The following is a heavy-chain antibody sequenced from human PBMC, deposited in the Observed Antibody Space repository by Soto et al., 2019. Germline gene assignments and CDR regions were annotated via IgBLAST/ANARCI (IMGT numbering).Heavy chain of an antibody. V-gene: IGHV1-18*01. CDR1: GYTFTSYG. Sequence: VKVSCKASGYTFTSYGISWVRQAPGQGLEWMGWISAYNGNTNYAQKLQGRVTMTTDTSTSTAYMELRSLRSDDTAVYYCARDALLGYCSGGSCYDDAFDIWGQGTMVTVSS. CDR2: ISAYNGNT. J-gene: IGHJ3*02. CDR3: ARDALLGYCSGGSCYDDAFDI. D-gene: IGHD2-15*01.